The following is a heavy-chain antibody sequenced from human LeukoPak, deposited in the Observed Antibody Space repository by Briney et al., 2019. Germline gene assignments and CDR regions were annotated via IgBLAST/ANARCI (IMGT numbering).Heavy chain of an antibody. Sequence: GGSLRLSCAASGFTFSSYAMSWVRQAPGKGLEWVSAISGSGGSTYYANSVKGRFTISRDNSKDTLYLQMNSLRAEDTAVYYCARDYFSRAAVLGYFDLWGRGTLVTVSS. D-gene: IGHD2-15*01. V-gene: IGHV3-23*01. J-gene: IGHJ2*01. CDR2: ISGSGGST. CDR3: ARDYFSRAAVLGYFDL. CDR1: GFTFSSYA.